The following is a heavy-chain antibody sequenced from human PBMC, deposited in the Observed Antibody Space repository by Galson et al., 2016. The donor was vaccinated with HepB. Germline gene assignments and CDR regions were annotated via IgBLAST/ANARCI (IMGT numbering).Heavy chain of an antibody. CDR3: AREATVTRGAFDM. D-gene: IGHD4-17*01. Sequence: CAISGDSVSSNSAAWHWIRQSPSRGLEWLGRTYYRSKWYNDYAVSVKSRIAINPDTSKNQFPLQLNSVTPEDTAVYYCAREATVTRGAFDMWGQGTMVTVSS. CDR2: TYYRSKWYN. V-gene: IGHV6-1*01. J-gene: IGHJ3*02. CDR1: GDSVSSNSAA.